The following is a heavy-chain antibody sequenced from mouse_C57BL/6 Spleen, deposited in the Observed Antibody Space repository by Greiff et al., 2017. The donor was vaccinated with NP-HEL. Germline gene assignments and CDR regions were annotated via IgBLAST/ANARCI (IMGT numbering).Heavy chain of an antibody. V-gene: IGHV1-64*01. D-gene: IGHD1-1*01. CDR2: IHPNSGST. CDR3: AREEYYGSSPAWFAY. CDR1: GYTFTSYW. Sequence: QVQLQQPGAELVKPGASVKLSCKASGYTFTSYWMHWVKQRPGQGLEWIGMIHPNSGSTNYNEKFKSKATLTVDKSSSTAYMQLSSLTSEDSAVYYCAREEYYGSSPAWFAYWGQGTLVTVSA. J-gene: IGHJ3*01.